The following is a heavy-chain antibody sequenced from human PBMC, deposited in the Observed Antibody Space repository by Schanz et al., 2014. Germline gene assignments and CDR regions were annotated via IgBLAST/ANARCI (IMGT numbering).Heavy chain of an antibody. D-gene: IGHD3-10*01. CDR3: AREGTVIRGLSGWFDP. Sequence: QVQLVQSGAEVKKPGASVKVSCKSSGYTFTDYHIHWVRQAPGQGLEHMGRINPNSGGTNFAQKFQGRVTLTRDTSISTVYMELSRLRSDDTAVYYCAREGTVIRGLSGWFDPWGQGTLVTVSS. CDR2: INPNSGGT. J-gene: IGHJ5*02. V-gene: IGHV1-2*06. CDR1: GYTFTDYH.